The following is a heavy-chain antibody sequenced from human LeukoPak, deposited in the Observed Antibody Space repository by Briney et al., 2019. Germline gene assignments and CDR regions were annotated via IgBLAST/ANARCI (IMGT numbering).Heavy chain of an antibody. Sequence: GGSLRLSCAASGFTFSSYSMNWVRQAPGKGLEWVSSISSSSSYIYYADSVKGRFTISRDNAKNALYLQMNSLRAEDTAVYYCARDQGLVRGVPNAWRGYYYYYGMDVWGQGTTVTVSS. CDR2: ISSSSSYI. J-gene: IGHJ6*02. CDR1: GFTFSSYS. D-gene: IGHD3-10*01. V-gene: IGHV3-21*01. CDR3: ARDQGLVRGVPNAWRGYYYYYGMDV.